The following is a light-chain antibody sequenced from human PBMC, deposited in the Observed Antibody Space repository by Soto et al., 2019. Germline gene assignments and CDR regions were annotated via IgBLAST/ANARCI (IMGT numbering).Light chain of an antibody. J-gene: IGLJ2*01. Sequence: QAVVTQPASVSGSPGQSITISCTGISSDVGDYKYVSWFQHHPGKAPKLLVYEVNNRPSGVSNRFSGSKSGNTASLTISGLQAEDEADYYCNSYSRSSTLVVFGGGTKLTVL. CDR3: NSYSRSSTLVV. V-gene: IGLV2-14*01. CDR1: SSDVGDYKY. CDR2: EVN.